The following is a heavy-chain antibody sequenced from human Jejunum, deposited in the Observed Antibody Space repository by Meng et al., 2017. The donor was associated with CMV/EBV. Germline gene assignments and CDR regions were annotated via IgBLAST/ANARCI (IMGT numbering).Heavy chain of an antibody. J-gene: IGHJ4*02. CDR1: GFTFSNYA. CDR2: IYVSGGST. V-gene: IGHV3-23*01. CDR3: TRKVGGSYYFAY. Sequence: CEASGFTFSNYAFSGVSQAPGKGLGWVSGIYVSGGSTFYADSVKGRFTISRDNLENTVYLEMNSMKAEDTAVYYCTRKVGGSYYFAYWGQGTLVTVSS. D-gene: IGHD1-26*01.